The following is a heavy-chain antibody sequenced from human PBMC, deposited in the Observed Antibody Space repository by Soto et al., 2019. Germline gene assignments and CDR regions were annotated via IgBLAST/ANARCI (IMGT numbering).Heavy chain of an antibody. CDR1: GYSFTSYW. V-gene: IGHV5-51*01. CDR3: ARQGVVLAALYDFDY. CDR2: IYPGDSDT. J-gene: IGHJ4*02. D-gene: IGHD2-2*01. Sequence: PGESLKISCKGSGYSFTSYWIGWVRQMPGKGLERMGIIYPGDSDTRYSPSFQGQVTISADKSISTAYLQWSSLKASDTAMYYCARQGVVLAALYDFDYWGQGTLVTVSS.